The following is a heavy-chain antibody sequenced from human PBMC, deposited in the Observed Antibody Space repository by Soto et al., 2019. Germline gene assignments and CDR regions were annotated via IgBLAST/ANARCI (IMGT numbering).Heavy chain of an antibody. J-gene: IGHJ5*02. Sequence: QVQLVESGGGVVQPGRSLRLSCAASGFSFSSHGMHWVRQAPGRGLEWVAVISYDGSFKSYADSLRGRFTVSRDNSKNTLYLQIHSLRPEDTAVYYCAKLEGSVPVDGDWFDPWGQGTLVTVSS. CDR1: GFSFSSHG. V-gene: IGHV3-30*18. CDR3: AKLEGSVPVDGDWFDP. CDR2: ISYDGSFK. D-gene: IGHD6-19*01.